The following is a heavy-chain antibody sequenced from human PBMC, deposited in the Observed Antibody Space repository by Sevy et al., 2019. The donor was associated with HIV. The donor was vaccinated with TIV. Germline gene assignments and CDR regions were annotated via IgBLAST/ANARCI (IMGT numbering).Heavy chain of an antibody. V-gene: IGHV5-51*01. Sequence: GESLKISCKGSGYSFTSYWIGWVRQMPGKGLEWMGTIYPGDSDTRYSPSFQGQVTISADKSISTAYLQWSSLKASDTAMYYCARLGYDSSGYYPYHFDYWGQGTLVTVSS. CDR2: IYPGDSDT. CDR3: ARLGYDSSGYYPYHFDY. CDR1: GYSFTSYW. D-gene: IGHD3-22*01. J-gene: IGHJ4*02.